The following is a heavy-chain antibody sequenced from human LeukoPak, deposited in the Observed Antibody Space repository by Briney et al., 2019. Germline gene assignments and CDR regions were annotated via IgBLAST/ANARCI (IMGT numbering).Heavy chain of an antibody. V-gene: IGHV1-69*13. CDR1: GGTFASYA. J-gene: IGHJ6*02. CDR3: QKSSDYYYGMDV. CDR2: IIPIFGTA. D-gene: IGHD3-10*01. Sequence: SVKLFCKASGGTFASYAISCMRQAPGQWLERMGGIIPIFGTANYAQKFQGRVTITADESTSTAYMELSSLRSEDTAVYYCQKSSDYYYGMDVWGQGTTVTVSS.